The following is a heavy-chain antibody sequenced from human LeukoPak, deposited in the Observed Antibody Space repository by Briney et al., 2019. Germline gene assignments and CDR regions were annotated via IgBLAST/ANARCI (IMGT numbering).Heavy chain of an antibody. Sequence: SETLSLTCTVSGGSITGSYWSWLRQPPGKGLEWIGEILHTGSTNYNPSLKSRVTISVDKSKNQFSPKLTSVTAADTAVYYCARNGAYSADSWGQGTLLTVSS. CDR3: ARNGAYSADS. CDR1: GGSITGSY. D-gene: IGHD2-15*01. V-gene: IGHV4-34*12. J-gene: IGHJ4*02. CDR2: ILHTGST.